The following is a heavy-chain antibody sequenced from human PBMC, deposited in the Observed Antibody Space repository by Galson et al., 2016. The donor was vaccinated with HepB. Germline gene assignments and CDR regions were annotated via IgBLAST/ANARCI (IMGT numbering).Heavy chain of an antibody. CDR1: GITFSAYE. CDR2: IGRRDDSM. CDR3: AGVDPAVPGFLYS. V-gene: IGHV3-48*03. D-gene: IGHD2/OR15-2a*01. J-gene: IGHJ5*02. Sequence: SLRLSCAVSGITFSAYEFNWVRQGPGKGLEWISYIGRRDDSMHYADSVKGRFIVSRDNAKDSLFLHMTNVRVEDTAVYYCAGVDPAVPGFLYSWGQGTLVTVSS.